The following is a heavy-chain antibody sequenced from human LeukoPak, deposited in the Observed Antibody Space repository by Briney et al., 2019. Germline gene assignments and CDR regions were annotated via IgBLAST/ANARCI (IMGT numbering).Heavy chain of an antibody. Sequence: GGSLRLSCAASGFTFSSYSMNWVRQAPGKGLEWVSSISSSSSYIYYADSVKGRFTISRDNAKNSLYLQMNSLRAEDSAVYYCARDKIVGPTTLDYWGQGTLVTVSS. V-gene: IGHV3-21*01. CDR3: ARDKIVGPTTLDY. D-gene: IGHD1-26*01. CDR1: GFTFSSYS. J-gene: IGHJ4*02. CDR2: ISSSSSYI.